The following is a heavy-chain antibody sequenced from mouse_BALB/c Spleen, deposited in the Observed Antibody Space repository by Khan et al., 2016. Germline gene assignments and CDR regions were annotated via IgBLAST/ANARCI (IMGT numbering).Heavy chain of an antibody. Sequence: EVKLLESGGGLVQPGGSLKLSCAASGFDFSRYWMNWVRQAPGKGLEWIGEINPDSSTINYTPSLKDNFIISRDNAKNTLYLQMSKVRSEDTAPYECAREGDCGGAGFAYWGQGTLGTVSA. V-gene: IGHV4-1*02. J-gene: IGHJ3*01. CDR1: GFDFSRYW. CDR3: AREGDCGGAGFAY. CDR2: INPDSSTI.